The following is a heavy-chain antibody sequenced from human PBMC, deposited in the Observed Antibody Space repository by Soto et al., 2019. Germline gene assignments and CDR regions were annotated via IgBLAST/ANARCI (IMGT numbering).Heavy chain of an antibody. CDR3: ATESGSTYGYFDH. CDR2: ISNSGST. J-gene: IGHJ4*02. CDR1: GGSVTSDEDY. D-gene: IGHD5-18*01. V-gene: IGHV4-30-4*01. Sequence: PSETLSLTCPVSGGSVTSDEDYWTWIRQSPGKGLEWIGYISNSGSTGYNPSLKTRLSMSVDRSKNQFTLRLTSVTAADTAVYFCATESGSTYGYFDHWGQGTQVTVSS.